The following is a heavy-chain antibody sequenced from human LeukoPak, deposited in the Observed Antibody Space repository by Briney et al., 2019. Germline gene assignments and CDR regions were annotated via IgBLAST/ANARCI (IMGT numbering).Heavy chain of an antibody. D-gene: IGHD3-10*01. V-gene: IGHV4-59*01. CDR1: GGSISSYY. CDR2: IYYSGST. Sequence: SETLSLTCTVSGGSISSYYWSWIRQPPGKGLEWIGYIYYSGSTNYNPSLKSRVTISVDTSKNQFSLKLSSVTAADTAVYYCARDPAYYGSGFDYWGQGTLVTVSS. J-gene: IGHJ4*02. CDR3: ARDPAYYGSGFDY.